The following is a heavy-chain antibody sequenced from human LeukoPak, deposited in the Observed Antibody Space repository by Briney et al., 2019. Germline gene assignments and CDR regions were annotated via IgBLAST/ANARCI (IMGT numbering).Heavy chain of an antibody. V-gene: IGHV4-4*07. D-gene: IGHD1-26*01. CDR2: IYTSGST. J-gene: IGHJ4*02. CDR3: ARSGKKWELAAAFDY. CDR1: GGSISAYY. Sequence: SETLSLTCTVSGGSISAYYWSWIRQPAGKGLEWIGRIYTSGSTNYNPSLKSRVTMSVDTSKNQFSLKLSSVTAADTAVYYCARSGKKWELAAAFDYWGQGTLVTVSS.